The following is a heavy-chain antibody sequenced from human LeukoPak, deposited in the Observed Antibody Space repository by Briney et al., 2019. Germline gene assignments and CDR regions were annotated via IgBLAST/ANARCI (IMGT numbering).Heavy chain of an antibody. D-gene: IGHD3-16*02. CDR3: AKEYYDYVWGSYRYGLDY. Sequence: GGSLRLSCAASGFTFSSYGMHWVRQAPGKGLEWVAVIWYDGSNKYYADPVKGRFTISRDNSKNTLYLQMNSLRAEDTAVYYCAKEYYDYVWGSYRYGLDYWGQGTLVTVSS. CDR2: IWYDGSNK. V-gene: IGHV3-33*06. CDR1: GFTFSSYG. J-gene: IGHJ4*02.